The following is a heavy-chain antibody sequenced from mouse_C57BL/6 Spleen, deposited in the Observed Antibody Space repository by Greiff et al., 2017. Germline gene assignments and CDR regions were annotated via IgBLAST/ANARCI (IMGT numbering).Heavy chain of an antibody. Sequence: QVQLQQPGAELVKPGASVKMSCKASGYTFTSYWITWVKQRPGQGLGWIGDIYPGSGSTNYNEKFKSKATLTVDTSSSTAYMQLSSLTSEDSAVYCCARGGEVASDDWGQGTTLTVSS. D-gene: IGHD6-1*01. CDR3: ARGGEVASDD. V-gene: IGHV1-55*01. CDR2: IYPGSGST. J-gene: IGHJ2*01. CDR1: GYTFTSYW.